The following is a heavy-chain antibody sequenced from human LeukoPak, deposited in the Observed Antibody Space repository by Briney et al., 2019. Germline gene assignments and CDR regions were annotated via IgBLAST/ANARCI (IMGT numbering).Heavy chain of an antibody. CDR1: GFTFSSYA. CDR2: ISGSGGST. Sequence: HPGGSLRLSCAASGFTFSSYAMSWVRQAPGKGLEWVAAISGSGGSTYYADSVKGRFTISRDNSKNTLYLQMNSLRAEDTAVYYCAKRGIAAAGNGLNYFDYWGQGTLVTVSS. CDR3: AKRGIAAAGNGLNYFDY. J-gene: IGHJ4*02. D-gene: IGHD6-13*01. V-gene: IGHV3-23*01.